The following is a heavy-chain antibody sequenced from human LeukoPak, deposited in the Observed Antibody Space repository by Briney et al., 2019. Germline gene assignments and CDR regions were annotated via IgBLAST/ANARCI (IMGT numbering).Heavy chain of an antibody. CDR2: IKSDGST. V-gene: IGHV3-74*01. J-gene: IGHJ1*01. CDR3: ARAPSEIGGYYPEYFRH. Sequence: SGGSLRLSCAASGFTFSSYWMHWLRQAPGKGLVWVSRIKSDGSTNYADSVKGRFTISRDNAKNTVSLQMNSLRAEDTGVYYCARAPSEIGGYYPEYFRHWGQGPLVTVSS. CDR1: GFTFSSYW. D-gene: IGHD3-22*01.